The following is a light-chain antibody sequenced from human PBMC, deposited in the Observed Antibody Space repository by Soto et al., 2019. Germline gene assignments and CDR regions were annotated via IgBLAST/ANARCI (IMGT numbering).Light chain of an antibody. CDR2: DAS. CDR3: QQYNSYPLT. Sequence: DIQMTQSPSTLSASVGDRVTITCRASQSINSWLAWYQQKPGKAPNLLIYDASSLESGVPSRFSGSGSGTEFTLTISSLQPDDFATYYYQQYNSYPLTFGGGIKVEIK. V-gene: IGKV1-5*01. CDR1: QSINSW. J-gene: IGKJ4*01.